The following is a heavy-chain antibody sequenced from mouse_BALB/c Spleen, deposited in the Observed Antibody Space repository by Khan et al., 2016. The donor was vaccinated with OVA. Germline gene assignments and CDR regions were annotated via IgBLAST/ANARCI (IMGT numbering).Heavy chain of an antibody. D-gene: IGHD1-2*01. V-gene: IGHV1-77*01. CDR1: GYTFTDYY. CDR2: ISPGSGDT. CDR3: ARRNYFGYTFAY. Sequence: VQLQESGAELARPGASVKLSCKASGYTFTDYYINWVKQRTGQGLEWIGEISPGSGDTYYNEKFKGKATLTADKSSTTAYMQLSSRTSEASAVCFCARRNYFGYTFAYWGQGTLVTVSA. J-gene: IGHJ3*01.